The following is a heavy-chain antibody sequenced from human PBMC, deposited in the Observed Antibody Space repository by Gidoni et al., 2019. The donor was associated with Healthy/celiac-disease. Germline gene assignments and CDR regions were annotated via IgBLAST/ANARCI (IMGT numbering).Heavy chain of an antibody. Sequence: QVQLQESGPGLVKPSQTLSLTCTVSGGSISSGDYYWSWIRQPPGKGLEWIGYIYYSGRTYYNPSLKSRVTISVDTSKNQFSLKLSSVTAADTAVYYCARVSTRYCSGGSCYSFDYWGQGTLVTVSS. CDR3: ARVSTRYCSGGSCYSFDY. D-gene: IGHD2-15*01. CDR2: IYYSGRT. V-gene: IGHV4-30-4*01. CDR1: GGSISSGDYY. J-gene: IGHJ4*02.